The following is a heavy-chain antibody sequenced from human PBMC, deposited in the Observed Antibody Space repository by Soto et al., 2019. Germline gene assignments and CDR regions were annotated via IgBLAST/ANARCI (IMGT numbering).Heavy chain of an antibody. D-gene: IGHD2-15*01. J-gene: IGHJ1*01. V-gene: IGHV1-46*01. CDR3: AREENCSDGICYSEYFPR. CDR2: VNPSGGST. CDR1: GYIFTAYS. Sequence: ASVKVSCKASGYIFTAYSMHWVRQAPGQGLEWVGVVNPSGGSTNYAQKFQGRVTMTRDTSTSTVYMDLSSLTSEDTAVYYCAREENCSDGICYSEYFPRWGQGTLVTVSS.